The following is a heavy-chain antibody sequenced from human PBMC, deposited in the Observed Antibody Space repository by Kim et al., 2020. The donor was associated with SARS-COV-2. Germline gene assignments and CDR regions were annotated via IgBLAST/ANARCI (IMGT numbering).Heavy chain of an antibody. CDR1: GFSLSTSGVG. CDR2: IYWDDDK. Sequence: SGPTLVNPTQTLTLTCTFSGFSLSTSGVGVGWIRQPPGKALEWLALIYWDDDKRYSPSLKSRLTITKDTSKNQVVLTMTNMDPVDTATYYCAHETYYDYVWGSYRPRHFDYWGQGTLVTVSS. CDR3: AHETYYDYVWGSYRPRHFDY. V-gene: IGHV2-5*02. D-gene: IGHD3-16*02. J-gene: IGHJ4*02.